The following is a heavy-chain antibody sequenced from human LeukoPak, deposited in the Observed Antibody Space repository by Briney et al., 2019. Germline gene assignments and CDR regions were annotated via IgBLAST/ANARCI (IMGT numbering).Heavy chain of an antibody. CDR1: GFTFSIYV. CDR2: LSGSGTST. Sequence: GGSLRLSCAASGFTFSIYVMSWVRQAPGKGLEWVSGLSGSGTSTYYADSVKGRFTISRDNSKNTLYLQMNSLRAEDTAVYYCAKDTTVTIFHFDYWGQGTLVTVSS. D-gene: IGHD4-17*01. CDR3: AKDTTVTIFHFDY. V-gene: IGHV3-23*01. J-gene: IGHJ4*02.